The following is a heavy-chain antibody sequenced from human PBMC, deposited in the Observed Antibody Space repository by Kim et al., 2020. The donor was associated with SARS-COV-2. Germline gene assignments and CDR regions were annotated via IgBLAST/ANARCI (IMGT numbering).Heavy chain of an antibody. D-gene: IGHD3-10*01. J-gene: IGHJ6*02. CDR3: AREPPGTMVRGDGMDV. CDR1: GGSISSYY. CDR2: IYYSGST. Sequence: SETLSLTCTVSGGSISSYYWSWIRQPPGKGLEWIGYIYYSGSTNYNPSLKSRVTISVDTSKNQFSLKLSSVTAADTAVYYCAREPPGTMVRGDGMDVWGQGTTVTVSS. V-gene: IGHV4-59*01.